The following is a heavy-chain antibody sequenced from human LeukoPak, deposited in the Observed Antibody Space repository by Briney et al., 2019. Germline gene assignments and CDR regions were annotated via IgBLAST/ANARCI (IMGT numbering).Heavy chain of an antibody. CDR2: ISGRGGST. CDR3: AKVYDSSGYLFDY. V-gene: IGHV3-23*01. CDR1: GFTFSSYA. D-gene: IGHD3-22*01. Sequence: GGSLRLSCAASGFTFSSYAMSWVRQAPGKGLEWVSAISGRGGSTYYADSVKGRFTISRDNSKNTLYLQMNSLRAEDTAVYYCAKVYDSSGYLFDYWGQGTLVTASS. J-gene: IGHJ4*02.